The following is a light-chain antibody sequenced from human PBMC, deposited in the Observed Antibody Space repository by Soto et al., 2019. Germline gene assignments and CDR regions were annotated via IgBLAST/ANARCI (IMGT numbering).Light chain of an antibody. CDR2: DAS. CDR3: QQYNDWPLYT. J-gene: IGKJ2*01. CDR1: QSVGGN. V-gene: IGKV3-15*01. Sequence: IVMTQSPATLSVSPGERATLSCRASQSVGGNVAWYQQRPGQAPRLLIYDASTRATGIPARFSGSGSGTEFSLTISSLQSEDFAVYYCQQYNDWPLYTFGQGTKLEIK.